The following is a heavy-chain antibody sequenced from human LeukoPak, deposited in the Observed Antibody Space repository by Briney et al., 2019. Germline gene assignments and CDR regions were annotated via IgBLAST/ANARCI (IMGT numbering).Heavy chain of an antibody. CDR1: GGTFSSYA. V-gene: IGHV1-69*06. J-gene: IGHJ3*02. CDR3: ARDGCSGGSCYSEAFDI. D-gene: IGHD2-15*01. Sequence: SVKVSCKASGGTFSSYAISWVRQAPGQGLEWMGGIIPIFGTANYAQKFQGRVTITADKSTSTAYMELSSLRSEDTAVYYCARDGCSGGSCYSEAFDIWGQGTMVTVSS. CDR2: IIPIFGTA.